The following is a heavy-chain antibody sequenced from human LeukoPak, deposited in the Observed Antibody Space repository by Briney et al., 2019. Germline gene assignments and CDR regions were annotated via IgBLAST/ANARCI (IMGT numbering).Heavy chain of an antibody. Sequence: GGSLRLSCAASGFTFSSYNMNWVRQAPGKGLEWVSGITGGGGSTYYADSVKGRFTISRDNAKNTLYLQMNSLRVEDTAVYYCANHVGVTTHYYYYMDVWGKGTTVTVSS. CDR3: ANHVGVTTHYYYYMDV. CDR1: GFTFSSYN. J-gene: IGHJ6*03. D-gene: IGHD1-26*01. V-gene: IGHV3-23*01. CDR2: ITGGGGST.